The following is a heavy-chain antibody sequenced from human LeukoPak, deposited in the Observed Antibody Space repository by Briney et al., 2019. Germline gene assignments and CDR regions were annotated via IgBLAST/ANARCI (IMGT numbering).Heavy chain of an antibody. J-gene: IGHJ4*02. CDR1: GFSFSNYW. CDR2: IKQDGSEK. V-gene: IGHV3-7*01. D-gene: IGHD3-22*01. CDR3: ARKAPYYYDSSDVQDYYFDY. Sequence: GGSLRLSCAASGFSFSNYWMSWVRQAPGKGLEWVANIKQDGSEKYYVDSVKGRFTISRDNANNSLYLQMNSLRAEDTAVYYCARKAPYYYDSSDVQDYYFDYWGQGTLVTVSS.